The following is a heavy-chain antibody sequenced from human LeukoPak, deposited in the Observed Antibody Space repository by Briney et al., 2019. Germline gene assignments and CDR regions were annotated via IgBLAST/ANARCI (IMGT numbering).Heavy chain of an antibody. Sequence: GGSLRLSCAASGFTFSSYSMNWVRQAPGKGLEWVSSISSSSSYIYYADSVKGRFTISRDNAKNSLYLQMNSLRAGDTAVYYCARDRGGWELVNAFDIWGQGTMVTVSS. J-gene: IGHJ3*02. D-gene: IGHD1-26*01. V-gene: IGHV3-21*01. CDR2: ISSSSSYI. CDR1: GFTFSSYS. CDR3: ARDRGGWELVNAFDI.